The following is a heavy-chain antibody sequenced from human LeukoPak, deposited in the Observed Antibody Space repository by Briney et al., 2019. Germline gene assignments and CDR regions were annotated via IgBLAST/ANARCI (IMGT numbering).Heavy chain of an antibody. V-gene: IGHV1-18*01. J-gene: IGHJ4*02. CDR2: ISAYNGNT. D-gene: IGHD3-16*02. CDR1: GYTFTSYG. CDR3: ARNAITFGGVIVPNDY. Sequence: ASVRVSCKASGYTFTSYGISWVRQAPGQGLEWMGWISAYNGNTNYAQKLQGKVTMTTDTSTSTAYMELRSLRSDDTAVYYCARNAITFGGVIVPNDYWVQGTVGTVAS.